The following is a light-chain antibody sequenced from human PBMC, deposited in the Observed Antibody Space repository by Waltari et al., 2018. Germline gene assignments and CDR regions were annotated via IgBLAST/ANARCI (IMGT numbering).Light chain of an antibody. CDR1: EDINNY. CDR3: QQHDNLPLT. J-gene: IGKJ4*01. Sequence: DIQMTQSTSSLSASIGYRVTITCQASEDINNYLNLYQQKPGKAPKLLIYEASNLQVGVPSRFSGGGSGTDFTFTISSLQPGDIATYYCQQHDNLPLTFGGGTKVEIK. CDR2: EAS. V-gene: IGKV1-33*01.